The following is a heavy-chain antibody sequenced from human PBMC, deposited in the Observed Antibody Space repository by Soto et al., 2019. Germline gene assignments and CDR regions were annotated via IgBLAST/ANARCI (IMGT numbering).Heavy chain of an antibody. CDR2: ISGTGVPT. D-gene: IGHD2-2*01. CDR3: AKSFCSSSSCFFLWVDP. Sequence: EVQLLESGGGLVQPGGSLRLSCAASGFTFSDYAMSWVRQAPGKGLEWLSLISGTGVPTLYAGSVKGLFSVSRDNSKSTLFLEMTDLRVDATAKYYCAKSFCSSSSCFFLWVDPWGPGTLVTVSS. CDR1: GFTFSDYA. J-gene: IGHJ5*02. V-gene: IGHV3-23*01.